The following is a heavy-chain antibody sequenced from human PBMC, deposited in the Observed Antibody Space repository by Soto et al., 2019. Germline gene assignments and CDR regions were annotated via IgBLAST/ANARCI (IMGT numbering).Heavy chain of an antibody. CDR2: IYHSGST. CDR1: GGSISSSNL. V-gene: IGHV4-4*02. D-gene: IGHD2-8*01. Sequence: SETLSLTCAVSGGSISSSNLWSWVRQPPGKGLEWIGEIYHSGSTNYNPSLKSRVTISVDKSKNQFSLKLSSVTAADTAVYYCARQGYCTNGVCYYYYYYGMDVWGQGTTVTVSS. J-gene: IGHJ6*02. CDR3: ARQGYCTNGVCYYYYYYGMDV.